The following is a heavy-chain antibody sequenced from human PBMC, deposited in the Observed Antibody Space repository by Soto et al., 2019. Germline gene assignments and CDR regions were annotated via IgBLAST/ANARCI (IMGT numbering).Heavy chain of an antibody. D-gene: IGHD2-15*01. V-gene: IGHV4-31*03. CDR3: ATVVVAEADYYYMDV. CDR2: IYYSGST. J-gene: IGHJ6*03. Sequence: PSETLSLTCTVSGGSISSGGYYWSWIRQHPGKGLEWIGYIYYSGSTYYNPSLKSRVTISVDTSKNQFSLKLSSVTAADTAVYYCATVVVAEADYYYMDVWGKGTTVTVSS. CDR1: GGSISSGGYY.